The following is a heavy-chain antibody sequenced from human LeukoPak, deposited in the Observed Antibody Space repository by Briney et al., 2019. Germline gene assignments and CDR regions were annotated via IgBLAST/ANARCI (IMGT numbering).Heavy chain of an antibody. Sequence: KPSETLSLTCAVYGGSFSGYYWSWIRQPPGKGLEWIGGINHSGSTNYNPSLKSRVTIAVDTSKNQLSLKLTPVTAADTAVYYCARHPSSSSWYVRESDYWGQGTLVTVSS. D-gene: IGHD6-13*01. V-gene: IGHV4-34*01. CDR1: GGSFSGYY. CDR2: INHSGST. CDR3: ARHPSSSSWYVRESDY. J-gene: IGHJ4*02.